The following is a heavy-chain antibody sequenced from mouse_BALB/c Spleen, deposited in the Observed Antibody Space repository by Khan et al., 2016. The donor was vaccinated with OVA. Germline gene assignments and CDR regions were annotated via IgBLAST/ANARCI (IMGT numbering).Heavy chain of an antibody. V-gene: IGHV3-2*02. CDR2: ITHSGRT. J-gene: IGHJ3*01. CDR1: GYSFTSDYA. Sequence: EVQLQESGPGLVKPSQSLSLTCTVTGYSFTSDYAWNWIRQFPGNKLEWMGYITHSGRTSYTPSLKSRFSITRDTSKNKFFLQLNSVTTDDTATYYCVRRRSYWGQGTLVTVSA. CDR3: VRRRSY.